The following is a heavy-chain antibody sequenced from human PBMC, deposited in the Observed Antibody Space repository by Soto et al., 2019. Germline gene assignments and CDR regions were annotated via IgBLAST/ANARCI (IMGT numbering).Heavy chain of an antibody. CDR3: ARLIGEGYSGTYALDY. CDR2: IIPLFGTA. Sequence: QVQLVQSGAEVKKPGSSVKVSCKASGGTFYNYAISWVRQAPGQGLEWMGGIIPLFGTANYAQKFEGRVTITADKSTDTAYMELSSLKSEDTAVYYCARLIGEGYSGTYALDYWGQGTLVTVSS. V-gene: IGHV1-69*06. J-gene: IGHJ4*02. CDR1: GGTFYNYA. D-gene: IGHD1-26*01.